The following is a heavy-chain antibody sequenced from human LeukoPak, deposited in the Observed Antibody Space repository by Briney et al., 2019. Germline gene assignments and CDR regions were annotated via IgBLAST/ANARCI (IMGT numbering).Heavy chain of an antibody. V-gene: IGHV1-18*01. J-gene: IGHJ6*02. D-gene: IGHD5-18*01. CDR1: GYTFTSYG. CDR3: ARDAPRGYSYGYVHYYYGMDV. CDR2: ISAYNGNT. Sequence: ASVKVSCKASGYTFTSYGISWVRQAPGQGLEWMGWISAYNGNTNYAQKLQGRITMTTDTSTSTAYMELRSLRSDDTAVYYCARDAPRGYSYGYVHYYYGMDVWGQGTTVTVSS.